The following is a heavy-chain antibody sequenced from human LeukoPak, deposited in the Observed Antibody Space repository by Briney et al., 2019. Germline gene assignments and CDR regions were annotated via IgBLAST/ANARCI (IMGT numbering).Heavy chain of an antibody. CDR3: ARAIGVGSFDAFDI. J-gene: IGHJ3*02. CDR2: SFHTGNT. CDR1: GDSIITYY. V-gene: IGHV4-59*12. D-gene: IGHD3-3*01. Sequence: PSETLSLTCTVSGDSIITYYWSWLRQPPGKGLEWIGYSFHTGNTNYNPSLESRVAISIDTSKNHLSLRLTFVTAADTAIYYCARAIGVGSFDAFDIWGQGAKVAVSS.